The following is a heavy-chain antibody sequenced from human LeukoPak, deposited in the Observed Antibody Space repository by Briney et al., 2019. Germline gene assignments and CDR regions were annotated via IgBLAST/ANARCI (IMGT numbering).Heavy chain of an antibody. CDR3: ARAVTSTEGY. Sequence: PGGSLRLSCAASGFVFSNYWMTWVRQAPGKGLEWVASINDGGSGKYYVDSVKGRFTISRDNAQKSLYLEMHSLRAEDTAAYYCARAVTSTEGYWGQGTLVTVSS. CDR2: INDGGSGK. V-gene: IGHV3-7*03. J-gene: IGHJ4*02. D-gene: IGHD4-17*01. CDR1: GFVFSNYW.